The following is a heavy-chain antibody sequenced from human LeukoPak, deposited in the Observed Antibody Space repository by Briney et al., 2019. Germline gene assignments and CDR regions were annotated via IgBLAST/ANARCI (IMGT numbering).Heavy chain of an antibody. J-gene: IGHJ4*02. CDR2: IYDSGKT. D-gene: IGHD3-16*01. V-gene: IGHV4-59*01. CDR3: ARGGGTLDY. Sequence: SETLSLTCTVSGDSISSYYWSWIRQPPGKGLEWIGYIYDSGKTNYNASLISRVTISVDTSKNQFSLKLTSVTPADTAVYYCARGGGTLDYWGQGTLVTVS. CDR1: GDSISSYY.